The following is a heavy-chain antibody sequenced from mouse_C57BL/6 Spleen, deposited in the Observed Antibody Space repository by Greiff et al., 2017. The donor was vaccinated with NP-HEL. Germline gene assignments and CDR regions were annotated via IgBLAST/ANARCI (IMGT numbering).Heavy chain of an antibody. CDR2: ISSGGSYT. CDR1: GFTFSSYG. V-gene: IGHV5-6*01. CDR3: ARPMITKAMDY. D-gene: IGHD2-4*01. J-gene: IGHJ4*01. Sequence: EVQGVESGGDLEKPGGSLKLSCAASGFTFSSYGMSWVRQTPDKRLEWVATISSGGSYTYYPDSVKGRFTISRDNAKNTLYLQMSSLKSEDTAMYYCARPMITKAMDYWGQGTSVTVSS.